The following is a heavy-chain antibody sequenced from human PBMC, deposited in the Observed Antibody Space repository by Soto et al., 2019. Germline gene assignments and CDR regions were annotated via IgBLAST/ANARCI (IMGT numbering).Heavy chain of an antibody. CDR1: GFSFRDYD. Sequence: PGGSLRLSCAASGFSFRDYDMHWVRQRKGKGLEWVSALGAARDPYYVDSVKGRFSVSRDNAQNSLFLQMNNLRVDDTAVYFCARAYLGRLPRRADYYYAIDVWGRGTTVTVSS. D-gene: IGHD1-26*01. V-gene: IGHV3-13*05. CDR2: LGAARDP. CDR3: ARAYLGRLPRRADYYYAIDV. J-gene: IGHJ6*02.